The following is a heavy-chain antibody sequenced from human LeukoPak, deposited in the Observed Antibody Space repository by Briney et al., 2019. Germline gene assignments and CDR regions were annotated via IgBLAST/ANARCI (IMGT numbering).Heavy chain of an antibody. Sequence: GETLRLSCAASGFSMSNYGMTWVRQAPGRGLEWVSGVSGSGDRTDYAESVKGRLTISRDNAKNTLYLQMNSLRGEDTAVYYCAKGHGDYTGNYFDHWGQGTLVTVSS. CDR2: VSGSGDRT. CDR3: AKGHGDYTGNYFDH. J-gene: IGHJ4*02. D-gene: IGHD3-3*01. V-gene: IGHV3-23*01. CDR1: GFSMSNYG.